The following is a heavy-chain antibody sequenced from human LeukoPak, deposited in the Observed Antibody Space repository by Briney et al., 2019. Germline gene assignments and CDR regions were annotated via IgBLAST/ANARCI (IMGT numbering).Heavy chain of an antibody. CDR3: AILRTASSFDF. D-gene: IGHD1-1*01. J-gene: IGHJ4*02. CDR1: GDSVSSNSAG. CDR2: TYYRSKWYN. Sequence: SQTLSLTCAHSGDSVSSNSAGWNWIRLSPSRGLEWLGRTYYRSKWYNDYAVSVESRITINPDTSKNQFSLQLNSVTPEDTAIYYCAILRTASSFDFWGQGTLVTVSS. V-gene: IGHV6-1*01.